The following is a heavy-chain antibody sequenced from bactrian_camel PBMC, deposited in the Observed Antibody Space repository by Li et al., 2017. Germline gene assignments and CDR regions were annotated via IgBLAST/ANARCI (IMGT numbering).Heavy chain of an antibody. Sequence: VQLVESGGGLVQPGGSLRLSCAASGFTFSTYHMSWVRQAPGKGLEWVSYINSGGGSTFYAEHVKGRFTISRDNAKNTLYLQLNSTKTEDTAMYYCVNGASDVGYNYWGQGTQVTVS. J-gene: IGHJ4*01. V-gene: IGHV3S40*01. D-gene: IGHD3*01. CDR1: GFTFSTYH. CDR2: INSGGGST. CDR3: VNGASDVGYNY.